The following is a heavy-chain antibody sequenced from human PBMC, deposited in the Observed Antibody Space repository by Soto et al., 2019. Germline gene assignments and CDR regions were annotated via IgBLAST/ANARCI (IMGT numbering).Heavy chain of an antibody. CDR1: GGSISSSSYY. Sequence: SETLSLTCAVSGGSISSSSYYWDWIRQPPGKGLEWIGTIYYTGTSNYNPSLKSRVTISVDTSKNQFSLNLSSVTAADTTVYYCTRHAIGVVVPAAIRNWGQGSLVTV. J-gene: IGHJ4*02. V-gene: IGHV4-39*01. CDR3: TRHAIGVVVPAAIRN. D-gene: IGHD2-15*01. CDR2: IYYTGTS.